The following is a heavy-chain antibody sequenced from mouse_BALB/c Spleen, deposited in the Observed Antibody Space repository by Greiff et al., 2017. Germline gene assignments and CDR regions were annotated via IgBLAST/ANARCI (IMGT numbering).Heavy chain of an antibody. Sequence: QVQLKQSGPGLVAPSQSLSITCTVSGFSLTSYGVHWVRQPPGKGLEWLGVIWAGGSTNYNSALMSRLSISTDNSKSQVFLKMNSLQTDDTAMYYCARDVLPGLFAYWGQGTLVTVSA. D-gene: IGHD5-5*01. J-gene: IGHJ3*01. CDR2: IWAGGST. V-gene: IGHV2-9*02. CDR3: ARDVLPGLFAY. CDR1: GFSLTSYG.